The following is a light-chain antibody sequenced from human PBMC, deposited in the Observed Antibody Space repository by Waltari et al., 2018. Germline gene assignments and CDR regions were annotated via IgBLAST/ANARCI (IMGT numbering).Light chain of an antibody. CDR1: QSVLYSSNNKNY. CDR3: QQYYSTPLT. Sequence: DIVMTQSPDSLAVSLGERATINCKSSQSVLYSSNNKNYLAWYQQKPGQPPKLLIYWASTRESGVPDRVSGSGSGTDFTRTISSLQAEDVAVYYCQQYYSTPLTFGQGTKLEIK. V-gene: IGKV4-1*01. CDR2: WAS. J-gene: IGKJ2*01.